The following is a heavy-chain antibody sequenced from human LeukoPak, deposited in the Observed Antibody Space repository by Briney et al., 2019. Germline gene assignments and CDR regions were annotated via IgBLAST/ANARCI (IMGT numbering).Heavy chain of an antibody. V-gene: IGHV4-39*01. CDR3: ARLEGSGGYYTFDY. J-gene: IGHJ4*02. D-gene: IGHD3-10*01. CDR1: SGSISSSSYF. CDR2: IYYSGST. Sequence: MSSETLSLTCTVSSGSISSSSYFWRSLRRAPGKVREWYGSIYYSGSTYHTPSLKSRVSISVDTSKNQFSRKLSSVTAADTAVYYCARLEGSGGYYTFDYWGQGTLVTVSS.